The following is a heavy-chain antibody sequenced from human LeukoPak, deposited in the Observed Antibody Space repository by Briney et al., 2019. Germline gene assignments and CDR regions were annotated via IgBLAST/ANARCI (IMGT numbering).Heavy chain of an antibody. CDR3: ARHNTGYCSSTSCYWVDY. CDR2: IYPGDSDT. CDR1: GYSFTSYW. J-gene: IGHJ4*02. D-gene: IGHD2-2*01. Sequence: GESLKISCKGSGYSFTSYWIGWVRQMPGKGLEWMGIIYPGDSDTGYSPSFQGQVTISADKSISTAYLQWSSLKASDTAMYYCARHNTGYCSSTSCYWVDYWGQGTLVTVSS. V-gene: IGHV5-51*01.